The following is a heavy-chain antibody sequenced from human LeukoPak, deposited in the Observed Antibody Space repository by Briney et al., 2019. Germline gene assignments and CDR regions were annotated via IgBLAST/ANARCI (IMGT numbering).Heavy chain of an antibody. J-gene: IGHJ4*02. CDR2: IIGSGEST. CDR3: AKHLSSSSRYYYDS. Sequence: QAGGSLRLPCAASGFTFSTYAMSWVRQAPGKGLEWVSTIIGSGESTYYADSVKGRFTISRDNSKNTLYLQVNSLRAEDTGFYYCAKHLSSSSRYYYDSWGQGTLVTVSS. D-gene: IGHD6-13*01. V-gene: IGHV3-23*01. CDR1: GFTFSTYA.